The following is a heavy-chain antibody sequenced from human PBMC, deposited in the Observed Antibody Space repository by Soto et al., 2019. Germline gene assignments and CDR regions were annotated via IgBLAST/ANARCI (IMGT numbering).Heavy chain of an antibody. CDR3: AGAGENSIPPSTMVRGRIDY. CDR1: GGSFSGYY. Sequence: QVQLQQWGAGLLKPSETLSLTCAVYGGSFSGYYWSWIRQPPGKGLEWIGEINHSGSTNYNPSLKSRVTISVDTSKNQFSLKLSSVTAADTAVYYCAGAGENSIPPSTMVRGRIDYWGQGTLVTVSS. V-gene: IGHV4-34*01. D-gene: IGHD3-10*01. J-gene: IGHJ4*02. CDR2: INHSGST.